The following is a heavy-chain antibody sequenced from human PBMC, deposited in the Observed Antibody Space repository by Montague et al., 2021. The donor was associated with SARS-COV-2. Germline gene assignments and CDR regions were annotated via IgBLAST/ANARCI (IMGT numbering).Heavy chain of an antibody. J-gene: IGHJ4*02. Sequence: SETLSLTCSVSGGSISSSYWSWIWQPPGQGLEWIGYIYNYGSAKYNSSLRSRVTISVVTSKNQFSLKLSSVTVVDTAGYYCARHANWDWYYFDFWGQGTLVTVSS. CDR2: IYNYGSA. CDR1: GGSISSSY. D-gene: IGHD7-27*01. V-gene: IGHV4-59*08. CDR3: ARHANWDWYYFDF.